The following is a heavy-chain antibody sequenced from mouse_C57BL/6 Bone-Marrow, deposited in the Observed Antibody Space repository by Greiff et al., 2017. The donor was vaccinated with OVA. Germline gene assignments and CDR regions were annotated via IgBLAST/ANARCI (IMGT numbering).Heavy chain of an antibody. CDR3: ARVLYDVSSYWCLGG. Sequence: VQLQQSGPELVKPGASVKISCKASGYTFTDYNMDWVKQSHGKSLEWIGDINPNSGGTIYNEKFKGKATLTVDKSSSTAYMELRSLTSADTAVYYCARVLYDVSSYWCLGGGGTGKAATVTA. V-gene: IGHV1-18*01. CDR1: GYTFTDYN. J-gene: IGHJ1*03. D-gene: IGHD1-1*01. CDR2: INPNSGGT.